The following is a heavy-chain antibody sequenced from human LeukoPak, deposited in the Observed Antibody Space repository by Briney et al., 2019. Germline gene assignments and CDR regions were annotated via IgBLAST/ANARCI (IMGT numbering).Heavy chain of an antibody. D-gene: IGHD6-13*01. Sequence: ASVKVSCKASGYTFTGYYMHWVRQAPGQGLEWMGWINPNSGNTGYAQKFQGRVTITRNTSISTAYMELSSLRSEDTAVYYCARGGNLGIAAAGGIDAFDIWGQGTMVTVSS. V-gene: IGHV1-8*03. J-gene: IGHJ3*02. CDR1: GYTFTGYY. CDR3: ARGGNLGIAAAGGIDAFDI. CDR2: INPNSGNT.